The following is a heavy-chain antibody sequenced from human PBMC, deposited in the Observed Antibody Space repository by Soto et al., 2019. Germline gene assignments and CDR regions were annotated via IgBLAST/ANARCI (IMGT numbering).Heavy chain of an antibody. V-gene: IGHV4-59*01. CDR3: VGAYCGGDCYNYFDY. CDR1: GGSISSYY. Sequence: SETLSLTCTVSGGSISSYYWSWIRQPPGKGLEWIEYIYYSGSTNYNPSLKSRVTISVDTSKNQFSLKLSSVTAADTAVYYCVGAYCGGDCYNYFDYWGQGTLVTVSS. J-gene: IGHJ4*02. D-gene: IGHD2-21*02. CDR2: IYYSGST.